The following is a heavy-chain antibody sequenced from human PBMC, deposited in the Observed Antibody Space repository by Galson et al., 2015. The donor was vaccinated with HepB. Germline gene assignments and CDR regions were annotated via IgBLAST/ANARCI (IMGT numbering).Heavy chain of an antibody. J-gene: IGHJ3*02. CDR3: ARLFMVRGVITGYDAFDI. CDR1: GFTFSNYA. D-gene: IGHD3-10*01. CDR2: ISGSGGST. V-gene: IGHV3-23*01. Sequence: LRLSCAASGFTFSNYAMTWVRQAPGKGLEWVSGISGSGGSTYYADSVKGRFTISRDNSKNTLYLQMNSLRAEDTAVYYCARLFMVRGVITGYDAFDIWGQGTMVTVSS.